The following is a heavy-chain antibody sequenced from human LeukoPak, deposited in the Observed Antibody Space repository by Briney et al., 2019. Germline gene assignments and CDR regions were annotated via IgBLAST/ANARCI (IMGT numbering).Heavy chain of an antibody. CDR1: GFTFDDYA. CDR3: AKEGRPAAPFFDY. J-gene: IGHJ4*02. CDR2: ISWNSGSI. D-gene: IGHD2-2*01. V-gene: IGHV3-9*01. Sequence: GGSLRLSCAASGFTFDDYAMHWVRQAPGKGLEWVSGISWNSGSIGYADSVKGRFTISRDNAENSLYLQMNSLRAEDTALYYCAKEGRPAAPFFDYWGQGTLVTASS.